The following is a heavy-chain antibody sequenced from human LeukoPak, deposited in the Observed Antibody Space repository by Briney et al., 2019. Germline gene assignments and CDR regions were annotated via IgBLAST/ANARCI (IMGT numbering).Heavy chain of an antibody. CDR2: IIPIFGTA. CDR1: GGTFSSYA. V-gene: IGHV1-69*06. CDR3: ARRVDYGDEVDY. J-gene: IGHJ4*02. Sequence: SVKVSCKASGGTFSSYAISWVRQAPGQGLEWMGGIIPIFGTANYAQKFQGRVTITADKSTSTAYMELSSLRSEDTAVYYCARRVDYGDEVDYWGQGTLVTVSS. D-gene: IGHD4-17*01.